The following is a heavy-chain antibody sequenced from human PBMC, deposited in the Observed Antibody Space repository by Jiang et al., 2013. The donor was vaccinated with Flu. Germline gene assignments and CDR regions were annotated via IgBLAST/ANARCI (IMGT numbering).Heavy chain of an antibody. CDR3: ARRSTNWPHYYFEL. D-gene: IGHD7-27*01. V-gene: IGHV5-51*01. J-gene: IGHJ2*01. CDR2: IFPIDSDT. CDR1: GYTFARYW. Sequence: GAEVKKPGESLKISCQASGYTFARYWIGWVRQMPGKGLEWMGIIFPIDSDTKYSPSFQGQVTISVDKSINTAYLQWSSLKTSDTAIYYRARRSTNWPHYYFELWGRGTLVTVSS.